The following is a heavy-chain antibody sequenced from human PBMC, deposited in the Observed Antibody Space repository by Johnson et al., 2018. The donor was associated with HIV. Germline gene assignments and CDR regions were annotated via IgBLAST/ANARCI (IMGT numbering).Heavy chain of an antibody. V-gene: IGHV3-30*14. CDR3: TTAIPSSTTGMTTPDAFDS. CDR1: GFTFSSYA. D-gene: IGHD4-17*01. J-gene: IGHJ3*02. CDR2: ISYDGSNK. Sequence: VQLVVSGGGVVQPGRSLRLSCAASGFTFSSYAMHWVRQAPGKGLEWVAVISYDGSNKYYADSVKGRFTISRDNSKNTLFLQMNSLRAEDTAVYYCTTAIPSSTTGMTTPDAFDSWGLGTMVIVSS.